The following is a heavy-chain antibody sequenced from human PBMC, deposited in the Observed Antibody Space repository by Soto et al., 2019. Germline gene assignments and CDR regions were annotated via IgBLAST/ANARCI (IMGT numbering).Heavy chain of an antibody. D-gene: IGHD6-19*01. CDR2: LRYDGSNK. CDR1: GFPSIGPA. J-gene: IGHJ6*02. CDR3: ARDGQGLAPYALDV. V-gene: IGHV3-33*01. Sequence: QVQLEESGGGVAQPGRSLGLSSTVSGFPSIGPAMHWVRQAPGKGVEWVTQLRYDGSNKYYAESVKGRFTISRDNSKNTLYLQMNSLRVEDTAVYYCARDGQGLAPYALDVWGQGTSVTVSS.